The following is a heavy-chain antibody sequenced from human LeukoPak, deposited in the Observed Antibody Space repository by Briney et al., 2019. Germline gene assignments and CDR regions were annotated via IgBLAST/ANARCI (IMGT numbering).Heavy chain of an antibody. CDR2: INPNTGDT. CDR3: ARNLWFGESSDAFDM. CDR1: GYTFTDYY. Sequence: ASVKVSCKASGYTFTDYYMHWVRQAPGQGFEWMGWINPNTGDTNYAQKFQGRVTMARDTSMSTAYMELSSLRSDDTAVYYCARNLWFGESSDAFDMWGQGTMVTVSS. V-gene: IGHV1-2*02. D-gene: IGHD3-10*01. J-gene: IGHJ3*02.